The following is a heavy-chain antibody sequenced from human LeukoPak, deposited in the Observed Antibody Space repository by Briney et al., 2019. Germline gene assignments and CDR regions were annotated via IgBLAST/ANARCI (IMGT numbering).Heavy chain of an antibody. CDR2: ISAYNGNT. D-gene: IGHD2-15*01. CDR1: GYTFTSYG. Sequence: ASVTVSCKASGYTFTSYGISWVRQAPGQGLEWMGWISAYNGNTNYAQKLQGRVTMTTDTSTSTAYMELRSLRSDDTAVYYCARDPPRIVVVVAATNYYGMDVWGQGTTVTVSS. J-gene: IGHJ6*02. V-gene: IGHV1-18*01. CDR3: ARDPPRIVVVVAATNYYGMDV.